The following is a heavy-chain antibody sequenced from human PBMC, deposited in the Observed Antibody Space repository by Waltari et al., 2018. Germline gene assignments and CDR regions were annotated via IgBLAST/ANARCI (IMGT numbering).Heavy chain of an antibody. D-gene: IGHD3-10*01. Sequence: EVQLVESGGGLIQPGGSLRLSCAASGFTVRSNYMSWVRQGPGKGLEWGSVIYSGGSTYYADSVKGRITISRDKSKNTLYLQMNSLRAEDTAVYYCARGGIWFGELLCYWGQGTLVTVSS. CDR1: GFTVRSNY. CDR3: ARGGIWFGELLCY. CDR2: IYSGGST. J-gene: IGHJ4*02. V-gene: IGHV3-53*01.